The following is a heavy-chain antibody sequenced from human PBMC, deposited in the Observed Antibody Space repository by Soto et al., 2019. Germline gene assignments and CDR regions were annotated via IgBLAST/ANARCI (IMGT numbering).Heavy chain of an antibody. J-gene: IGHJ4*02. Sequence: SETLSLTCTVSGGSIISYYWSWIRQPPGKGLEWIGYIYYSGSTNYNPSLKSRVTISVDTSKNQFSLKLSSVTAADTAVYYCARAGYSGSFYDYWGQGTLVTVSS. CDR2: IYYSGST. D-gene: IGHD1-26*01. CDR3: ARAGYSGSFYDY. CDR1: GGSIISYY. V-gene: IGHV4-59*01.